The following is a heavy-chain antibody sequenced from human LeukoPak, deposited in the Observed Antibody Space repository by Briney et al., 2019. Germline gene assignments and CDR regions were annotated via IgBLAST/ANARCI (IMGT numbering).Heavy chain of an antibody. J-gene: IGHJ4*02. CDR1: GYSFTTNW. Sequence: GESLKISCNGSGYSFTTNWIGWVRQMPGKGLEWMGIIYPGDSETRFSPSFQGQVTISADKSISTAYLQWSSLKASDTAMYYCVRSRGYSYGYSYYFDYWGQGTLVTVSS. D-gene: IGHD5-18*01. CDR2: IYPGDSET. V-gene: IGHV5-51*01. CDR3: VRSRGYSYGYSYYFDY.